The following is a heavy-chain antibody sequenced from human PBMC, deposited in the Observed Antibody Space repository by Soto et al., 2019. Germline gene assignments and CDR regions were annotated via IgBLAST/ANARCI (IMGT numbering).Heavy chain of an antibody. CDR1: GYTFTGYN. CDR3: ARVRVASGWYNSPDY. D-gene: IGHD6-19*01. J-gene: IGHJ4*02. CDR2: INPNGGAT. Sequence: QVQLVQSGAEVKKPGASVKVSCKASGYTFTGYNMHWVRQAPGQGLEWMGWINPNGGATDFAQKFQGRVTMTRDTSISTAYMELSRLRSDDTAMYYCARVRVASGWYNSPDYWGQGTLVTVSS. V-gene: IGHV1-2*02.